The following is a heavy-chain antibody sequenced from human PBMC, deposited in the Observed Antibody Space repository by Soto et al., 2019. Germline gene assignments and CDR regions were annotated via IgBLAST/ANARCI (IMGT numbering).Heavy chain of an antibody. J-gene: IGHJ5*02. CDR1: GGTFSSYT. CDR3: ARDIVSQYSYGKSNWFDP. Sequence: SVKVSCKASGGTFSSYTISWVRQAPGQGLEWMGRIIPILGIADYAQKFQGRLTIAADASTSTVYMELSSLSSEDTAVYYCARDIVSQYSYGKSNWFDPWGQGALVTVSS. D-gene: IGHD5-18*01. CDR2: IIPILGIA. V-gene: IGHV1-69*04.